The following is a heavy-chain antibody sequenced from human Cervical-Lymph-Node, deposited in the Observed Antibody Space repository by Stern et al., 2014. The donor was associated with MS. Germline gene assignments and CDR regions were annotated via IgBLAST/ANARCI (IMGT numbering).Heavy chain of an antibody. J-gene: IGHJ6*02. CDR2: MNPNSGNK. CDR3: ARVRFYGSGIYYALGDGMDV. V-gene: IGHV1-8*01. D-gene: IGHD3-10*01. CDR1: GYTFTNYN. Sequence: QVQLVQSGAEVKKPGASVKVSCKASGYTFTNYNIDWVRQATGQGLEWMGWMNPNSGNKGYAQRFQGRVTMTSDTSTSTAYMELSSLKAEYTAVYYCARVRFYGSGIYYALGDGMDVWGQGTTVTVSS.